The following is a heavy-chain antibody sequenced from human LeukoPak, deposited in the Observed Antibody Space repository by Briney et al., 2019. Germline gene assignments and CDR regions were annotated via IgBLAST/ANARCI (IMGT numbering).Heavy chain of an antibody. CDR3: ARDRHIVVVTASSVWWFDP. J-gene: IGHJ5*02. CDR1: GFTFSSYA. CDR2: ISYDGSNK. V-gene: IGHV3-30-3*01. Sequence: GGSLKLSCAASGFTFSSYAMHRVRQAPGKGLEWVAVISYDGSNKYYADSVKGRFTISRDNSKNTLYLQMNSLRAEDTAVYYCARDRHIVVVTASSVWWFDPWGQGTLVTVSS. D-gene: IGHD2-21*02.